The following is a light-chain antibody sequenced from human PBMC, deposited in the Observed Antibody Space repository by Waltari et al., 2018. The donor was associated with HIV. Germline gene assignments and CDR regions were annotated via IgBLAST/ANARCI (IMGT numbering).Light chain of an antibody. CDR3: QQYKYWPET. J-gene: IGKJ1*01. V-gene: IGKV3D-15*01. Sequence: EVVLTQAPSTLSVSLGEGASLSCRASQNITNKLGWYKQKAGQAPRLLIYDASRRATAIPDRFRGSGSGTEFNLTISSLVFEDVAVYVCQQYKYWPETFGQGTKVEIK. CDR1: QNITNK. CDR2: DAS.